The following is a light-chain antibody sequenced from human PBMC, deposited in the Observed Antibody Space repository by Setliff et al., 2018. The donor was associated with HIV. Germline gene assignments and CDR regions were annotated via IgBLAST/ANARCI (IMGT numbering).Light chain of an antibody. CDR3: SSYAGYGTWM. CDR2: EVT. CDR1: SSDVGGYNL. J-gene: IGLJ3*02. Sequence: QSVLTQPASVSGSPGQSITISCTGTSSDVGGYNLVSWYQQHPGKAPKLMIYEVTKRPSGISDRFSDSKSGYTASLTISGLQAEDESDYYCSSYAGYGTWMFGGGTKVTVL. V-gene: IGLV2-23*02.